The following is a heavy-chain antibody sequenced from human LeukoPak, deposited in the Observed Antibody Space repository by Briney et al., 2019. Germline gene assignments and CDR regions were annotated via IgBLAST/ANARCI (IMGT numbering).Heavy chain of an antibody. V-gene: IGHV3-15*01. J-gene: IGHJ4*02. CDR1: GFTFSNAW. Sequence: GGSLRLSCAASGFTFSNAWMSWVRQAPGKGLEWVGRIKSKTDGGTTDYAAPVKGRFTISRDDSKNTLYLQMNSLKTEDTAVYYCTTGAPPYDFWSGHLLWDYWGQGTLVTVSS. CDR2: IKSKTDGGTT. CDR3: TTGAPPYDFWSGHLLWDY. D-gene: IGHD3-3*01.